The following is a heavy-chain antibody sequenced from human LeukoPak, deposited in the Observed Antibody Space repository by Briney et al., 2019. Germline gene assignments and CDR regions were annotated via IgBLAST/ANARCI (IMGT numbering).Heavy chain of an antibody. J-gene: IGHJ4*02. V-gene: IGHV4-4*09. Sequence: LRLSCAASGFTFDDYAMHWVRQPPGKGLEWIGYIYTSGSTNYNASLKSRVTISVDTSKNQFSLKLSSVTAADTAVYYCARQRIVGALFDYWGQGTLVTVSS. CDR2: IYTSGST. CDR3: ARQRIVGALFDY. CDR1: GFTFDDYA. D-gene: IGHD1-26*01.